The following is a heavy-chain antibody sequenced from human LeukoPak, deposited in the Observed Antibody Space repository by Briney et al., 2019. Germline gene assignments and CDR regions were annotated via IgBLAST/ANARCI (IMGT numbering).Heavy chain of an antibody. J-gene: IGHJ4*02. D-gene: IGHD2-2*01. Sequence: ASVKVSCKASGYPFSIYDVNWVRQAPGQGLEWMGWMNPNGNNAGYAQKFQDRVTMTMNTSINTAYMELSSLRSEDTAVYYCARGRMSTLWGQGTLVTVSS. CDR3: ARGRMSTL. CDR1: GYPFSIYD. CDR2: MNPNGNNA. V-gene: IGHV1-8*01.